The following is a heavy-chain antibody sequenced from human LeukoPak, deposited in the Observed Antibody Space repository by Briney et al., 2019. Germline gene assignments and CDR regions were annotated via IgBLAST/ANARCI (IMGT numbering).Heavy chain of an antibody. V-gene: IGHV4-38-2*01. CDR3: AKRGNWGFFDY. CDR2: IYHSGST. CDR1: GFTFSSYA. D-gene: IGHD7-27*01. Sequence: GSLRLSCAASGFTFSSYAMSWIRQPPGKGLEWIGSIYHSGSTYYNPSLKSRVTILIDTSKNQFSLKLSSVTAADTAVYYCAKRGNWGFFDYWGQGTLVTVSS. J-gene: IGHJ4*02.